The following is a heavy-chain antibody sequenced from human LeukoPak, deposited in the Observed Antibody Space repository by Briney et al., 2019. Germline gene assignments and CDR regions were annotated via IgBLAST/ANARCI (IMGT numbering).Heavy chain of an antibody. CDR2: ISWNSGSI. CDR1: GFTFDDYA. J-gene: IGHJ4*02. CDR3: ARDLRSSGYYAFDY. Sequence: GGSLRLSCAASGFTFDDYAMHWVRQAPGKGLEWVSGISWNSGSIGYADSVKGRFTISRDNAKNSLYLQMNSLRAEDMALYYCARDLRSSGYYAFDYWGQGTLVTVSS. V-gene: IGHV3-9*03. D-gene: IGHD3-22*01.